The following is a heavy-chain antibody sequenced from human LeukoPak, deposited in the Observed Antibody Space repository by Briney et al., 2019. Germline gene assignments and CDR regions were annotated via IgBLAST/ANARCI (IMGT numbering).Heavy chain of an antibody. CDR1: GYSISSGYY. V-gene: IGHV4-38-2*02. CDR3: ARLGTHGDFHY. D-gene: IGHD4-17*01. J-gene: IGHJ4*02. Sequence: PSETLSLTCTVSGYSISSGYYWGWIRQPPGKGLEWIGSIYHSGSTYYNPSLKSRVTMSVDTSKNQFSLRLSSVTAADTAVYYCARLGTHGDFHYWGQGTLVTVSS. CDR2: IYHSGST.